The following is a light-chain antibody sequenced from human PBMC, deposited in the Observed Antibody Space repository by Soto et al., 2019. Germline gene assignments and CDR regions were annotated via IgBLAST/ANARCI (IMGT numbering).Light chain of an antibody. J-gene: IGLJ3*02. CDR1: SSTIGSKT. Sequence: QSVLTQPPSASGTPGQRVTISCSGSSSTIGSKTLNWYQHLPGSAPKLLIYTTNQRPSGVPDRFSGSKSGTSASLAISGLQPEDEADYYCAAWNDSLNGVVFGGGTKLT. CDR3: AAWNDSLNGVV. V-gene: IGLV1-44*01. CDR2: TTN.